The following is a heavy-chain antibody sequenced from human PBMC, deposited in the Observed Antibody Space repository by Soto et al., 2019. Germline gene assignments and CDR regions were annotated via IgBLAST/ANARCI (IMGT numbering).Heavy chain of an antibody. J-gene: IGHJ4*02. D-gene: IGHD5-18*01. Sequence: EVQLVESGGGLVQPGGSLRLSCAASGFTVSSNYMSWVRQAPGKGLEWVSVIYSGGSAYYADSVKGRFTISRDNSKNTLYLQMNSRRAEDTAVYYCARHAYSYGGGYFDYWGQGTLVTVSS. CDR3: ARHAYSYGGGYFDY. CDR2: IYSGGSA. V-gene: IGHV3-66*04. CDR1: GFTVSSNY.